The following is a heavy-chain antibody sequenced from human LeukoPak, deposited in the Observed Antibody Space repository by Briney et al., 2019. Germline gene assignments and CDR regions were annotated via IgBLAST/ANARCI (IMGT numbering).Heavy chain of an antibody. J-gene: IGHJ4*02. CDR1: GFTFSSYS. CDR3: ARDLSIAAAGTDLDY. V-gene: IGHV3-21*01. CDR2: ISSSSSYI. Sequence: GGSLRLSCAASGFTFSSYSMNWVRQAPGKGLEWVSSISSSSSYIYYADSVKGRFTISRDNAKNSLYLQMNSLRAEETAVYYCARDLSIAAAGTDLDYWGQGTLVTVSS. D-gene: IGHD6-13*01.